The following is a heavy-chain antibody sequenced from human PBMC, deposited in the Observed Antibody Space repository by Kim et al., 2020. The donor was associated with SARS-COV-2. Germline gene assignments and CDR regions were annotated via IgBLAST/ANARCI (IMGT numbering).Heavy chain of an antibody. CDR1: GGSISSSSYY. J-gene: IGHJ4*02. CDR3: ARQGVGRYYFDY. Sequence: SETLSLTCTVSGGSISSSSYYWGWIRQPPGKGLEWIGSIYYSGSTYYNPSLKSRVTISVDTSKNQFSLKLSSVTAADTAVYYCARQGVGRYYFDYWGQGT. CDR2: IYYSGST. D-gene: IGHD3-3*01. V-gene: IGHV4-39*01.